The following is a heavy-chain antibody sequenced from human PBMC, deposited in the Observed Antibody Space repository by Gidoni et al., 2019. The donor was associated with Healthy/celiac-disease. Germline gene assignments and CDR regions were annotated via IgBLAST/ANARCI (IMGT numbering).Heavy chain of an antibody. CDR1: GFTFVDYA. CDR3: TRAEDPGIAAAGWGRFAFDI. J-gene: IGHJ3*02. CDR2: IRSKAYGVTT. Sequence: EVQLVESGGGLVQPGRSMRLSCTASGFTFVDYAMSWFRQAPGKGLEWVGFIRSKAYGVTTEYAASVKGKFTISRDDSKGIAYLQMNSLKTEDAAVYYCTRAEDPGIAAAGWGRFAFDIWGQGTMVTVSS. D-gene: IGHD6-13*01. V-gene: IGHV3-49*03.